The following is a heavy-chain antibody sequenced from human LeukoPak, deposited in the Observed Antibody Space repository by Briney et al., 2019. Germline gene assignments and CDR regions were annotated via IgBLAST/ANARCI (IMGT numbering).Heavy chain of an antibody. CDR1: GGSFSGYY. Sequence: PSETLSLTCAVYGGSFSGYYWSWIRQPPGKGLEWIGEINHSGSTNYNPSLKSRVTISVDTSKNQFSLKLSSVTAADTAVYYCARAGTTYEGGFDPWGQGTLVTVSS. J-gene: IGHJ5*02. CDR2: INHSGST. D-gene: IGHD1-7*01. CDR3: ARAGTTYEGGFDP. V-gene: IGHV4-34*01.